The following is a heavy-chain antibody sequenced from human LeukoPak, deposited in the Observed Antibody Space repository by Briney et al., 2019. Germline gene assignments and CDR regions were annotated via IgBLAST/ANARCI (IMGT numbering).Heavy chain of an antibody. D-gene: IGHD1-26*01. CDR2: INTYNGNT. Sequence: ASVKVSCEASGYTFTAYGISWVRQAPGQGLEWMGWINTYNGNTNSAQKVQGRVTMTTDTSTNTADMELRSLASDDTAMYYCARGNLGGNFDYWGQGTLVTVSS. V-gene: IGHV1-18*01. J-gene: IGHJ4*02. CDR3: ARGNLGGNFDY. CDR1: GYTFTAYG.